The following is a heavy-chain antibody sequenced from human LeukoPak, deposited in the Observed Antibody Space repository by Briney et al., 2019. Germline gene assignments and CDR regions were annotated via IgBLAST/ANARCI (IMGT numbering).Heavy chain of an antibody. D-gene: IGHD1-26*01. V-gene: IGHV4-59*01. CDR1: GGSITTYY. CDR3: ARDILMVGATHYFDY. J-gene: IGHJ4*02. Sequence: PSETLSLTXTVSGGSITTYYWSWIRQPPGKGLEWIGCIHHSMSPTYNPSLKSRVTMSVDTSKNQFSLKVSSVTAADTAVYYCARDILMVGATHYFDYWGQGTLVTVSS. CDR2: IHHSMSP.